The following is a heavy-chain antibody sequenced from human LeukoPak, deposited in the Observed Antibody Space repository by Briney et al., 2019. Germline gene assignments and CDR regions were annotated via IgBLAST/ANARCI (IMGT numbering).Heavy chain of an antibody. Sequence: GASVKVSCKASGGTFSSYAISWVRQAPGQGLEWMGGIIPIFGTANYAQKFQGRVTITADESTSTAYMELSSLRSEDTAVYYCARPLSGSYDWFDPWGQGTLVTVSS. CDR3: ARPLSGSYDWFDP. J-gene: IGHJ5*02. V-gene: IGHV1-69*13. CDR1: GGTFSSYA. CDR2: IIPIFGTA. D-gene: IGHD1-26*01.